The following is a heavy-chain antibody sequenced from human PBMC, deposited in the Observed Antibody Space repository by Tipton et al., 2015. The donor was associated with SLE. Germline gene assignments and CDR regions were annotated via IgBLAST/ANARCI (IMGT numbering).Heavy chain of an antibody. Sequence: TLSLTCTVSGGSISSSSYYWGWIRQPPGKGLEWIGSIYYSGSTYYNPSLKSRVTISVDTSKSQFSLKLSSVTAADTAVYYCARDEGGWTWGAFDIWGQGTMVTVSS. V-gene: IGHV4-39*07. CDR3: ARDEGGWTWGAFDI. J-gene: IGHJ3*02. D-gene: IGHD6-19*01. CDR2: IYYSGST. CDR1: GGSISSSSYY.